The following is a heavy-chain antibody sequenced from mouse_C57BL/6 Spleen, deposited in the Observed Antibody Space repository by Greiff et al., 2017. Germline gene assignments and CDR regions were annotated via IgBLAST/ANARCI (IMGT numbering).Heavy chain of an antibody. CDR1: GYTFTDYN. V-gene: IGHV1-18*01. Sequence: EVQLQQSGPELVKPGASVKIPCKASGYTFTDYNMDWVKQSHGKSLEWIGDINPNNGGTIYNQKFKGKATLTVDKSSSTAYMELRSLTSEDTAVYYCASGYYLAYWGQGTLVTVSA. CDR2: INPNNGGT. D-gene: IGHD2-3*01. CDR3: ASGYYLAY. J-gene: IGHJ3*01.